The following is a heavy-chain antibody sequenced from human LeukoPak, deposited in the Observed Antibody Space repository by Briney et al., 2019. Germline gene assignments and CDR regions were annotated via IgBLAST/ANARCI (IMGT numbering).Heavy chain of an antibody. CDR2: IYPGESDI. Sequence: GESLKISCKVSGYNFMTYWIGWVRQMPGKGLEWMGIIYPGESDIRYSPSFQGQVAISADKSISTAYLQWSSLKASDTAIYYCARASGDGRFDHWGQGTLVTVSS. J-gene: IGHJ4*02. CDR3: ARASGDGRFDH. D-gene: IGHD4-17*01. CDR1: GYNFMTYW. V-gene: IGHV5-51*01.